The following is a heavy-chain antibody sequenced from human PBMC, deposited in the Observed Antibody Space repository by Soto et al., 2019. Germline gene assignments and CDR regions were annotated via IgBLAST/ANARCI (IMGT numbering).Heavy chain of an antibody. CDR2: INPNSGGT. CDR3: AGDYGDAFDI. Sequence: ASVKVSCKASGYTFTGYYMHWVRQAPGQGLEWMGWINPNSGGTNYAQECRGRVTLTRDTSISTAYMELSRLRSDDTALYYCAGDYGDAFDIWGQGTMGTVSS. J-gene: IGHJ3*02. CDR1: GYTFTGYY. V-gene: IGHV1-2*02. D-gene: IGHD4-17*01.